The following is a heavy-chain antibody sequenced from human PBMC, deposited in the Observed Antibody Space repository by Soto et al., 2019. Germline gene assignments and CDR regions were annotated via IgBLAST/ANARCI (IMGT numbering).Heavy chain of an antibody. Sequence: QVQLQQWGAGLLKPSETLSLTCAVYGGSFSGYYWSWIRQPPGKGLEWIGEINYSGSTNYNPSVKSRVTISVDTSKKQFSLKLSSVTAADTAVYYCARAGEQWLVHWFDPWGQGTMVTVSS. D-gene: IGHD6-19*01. CDR2: INYSGST. V-gene: IGHV4-34*01. CDR3: ARAGEQWLVHWFDP. J-gene: IGHJ5*02. CDR1: GGSFSGYY.